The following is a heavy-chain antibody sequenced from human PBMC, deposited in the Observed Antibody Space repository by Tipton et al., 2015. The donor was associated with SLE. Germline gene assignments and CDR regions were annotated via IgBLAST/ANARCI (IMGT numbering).Heavy chain of an antibody. Sequence: QVQLVQSGAEVKKPGASVKVSCTASGYTFTGYYLHWVRQAPGQGLEWMGRINPNGGGTNYAQNFQGRVTMTRDTSINTAYMELTRLRSDDTAVYYCAREDIDPYYYYFYGMDVWGQGTTVTVSS. J-gene: IGHJ6*02. CDR1: GYTFTGYY. V-gene: IGHV1-2*06. CDR2: INPNGGGT. CDR3: AREDIDPYYYYFYGMDV.